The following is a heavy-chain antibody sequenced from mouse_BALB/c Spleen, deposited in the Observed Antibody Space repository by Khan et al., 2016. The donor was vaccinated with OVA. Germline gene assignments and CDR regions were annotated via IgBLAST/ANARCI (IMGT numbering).Heavy chain of an antibody. D-gene: IGHD2-2*01. J-gene: IGHJ3*01. V-gene: IGHV1S81*02. CDR2: INPSSGGT. Sequence: QVQLKQSGAELVKPGASVRLSCKASGYTFTSYYLYWVKQSPGQGLEWIGDINPSSGGTNFNEKFKSKATLTVDKSSSTAYIQLNSLTSEDSAVYYCTRSGYGSFAYWGQGTLVTVSA. CDR3: TRSGYGSFAY. CDR1: GYTFTSYY.